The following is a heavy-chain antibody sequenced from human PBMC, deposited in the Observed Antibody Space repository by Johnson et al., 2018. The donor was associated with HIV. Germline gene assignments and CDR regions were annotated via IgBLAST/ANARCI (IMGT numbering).Heavy chain of an antibody. Sequence: VQLVESGGGLVQPGGSLRLSCAASGFTFSNYAMHWVRQAPGKGLEYVSAITSNGGSTYYANSVKGRFIISRDNSKNTLYLQMGSLRVEDMAVYYCARALRYSGILWSFDIWGQGTMVTVSS. CDR2: ITSNGGST. CDR1: GFTFSNYA. CDR3: ARALRYSGILWSFDI. J-gene: IGHJ3*02. D-gene: IGHD1-26*01. V-gene: IGHV3-64*01.